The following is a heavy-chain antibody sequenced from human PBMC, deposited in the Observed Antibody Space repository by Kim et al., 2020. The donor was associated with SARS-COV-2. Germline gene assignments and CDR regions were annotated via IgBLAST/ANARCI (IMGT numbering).Heavy chain of an antibody. Sequence: GSTNYAKKSQGRVTMTRDTSTTTVYMELSSLRSEDTAVYYCAPLVATIPYWGQGTLVTVSS. V-gene: IGHV1-46*01. D-gene: IGHD5-12*01. CDR2: GST. J-gene: IGHJ4*02. CDR3: APLVATIPY.